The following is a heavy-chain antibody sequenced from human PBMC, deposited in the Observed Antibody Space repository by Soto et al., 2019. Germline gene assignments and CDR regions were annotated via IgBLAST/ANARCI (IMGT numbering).Heavy chain of an antibody. V-gene: IGHV1-46*01. J-gene: IGHJ4*02. CDR1: GYTFLAFY. CDR2: INPSGGGT. Sequence: QVQLVQSGTEVQKPGASVKVSCKASGYTFLAFYIHWVRQAPGQGLEWMGFINPSGGGTTYAQQFQGRLTMPRDTSTTPVYMELSSLRSEDTAIYYCARDKPFLAGYWGQGTLVT. D-gene: IGHD3-3*02. CDR3: ARDKPFLAGY.